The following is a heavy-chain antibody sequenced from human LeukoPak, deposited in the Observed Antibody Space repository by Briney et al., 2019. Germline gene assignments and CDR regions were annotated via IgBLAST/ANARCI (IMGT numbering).Heavy chain of an antibody. Sequence: SETLSLTCTVSGGSISSSSYYWGWIRQPPGKGLEWIGSIYYSGSTYYNPSLKGRVTISVDTSKNQFSLKLSSVTAADTAVYYCARDRQRITMMDYWGQGTLVTVSS. CDR3: ARDRQRITMMDY. V-gene: IGHV4-39*07. J-gene: IGHJ4*02. CDR2: IYYSGST. D-gene: IGHD3-22*01. CDR1: GGSISSSSYY.